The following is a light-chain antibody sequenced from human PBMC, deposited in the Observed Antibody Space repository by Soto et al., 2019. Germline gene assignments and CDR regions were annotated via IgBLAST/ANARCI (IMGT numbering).Light chain of an antibody. J-gene: IGKJ1*01. V-gene: IGKV3-11*01. CDR1: QTVTSY. CDR2: GAS. Sequence: DIVLTQSPATLSLSPGERATLSCRASQTVTSYLAWYQQKPGQAPRLLIYGASNRATGVPARFTGSGSETDFTLTISSLEPEDFAVYYCQQYGSSPPTFGQGTKVEIK. CDR3: QQYGSSPPT.